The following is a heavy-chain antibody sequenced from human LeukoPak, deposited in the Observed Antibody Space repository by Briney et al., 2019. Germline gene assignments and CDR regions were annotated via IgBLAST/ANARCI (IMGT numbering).Heavy chain of an antibody. CDR2: ISYDGSNK. Sequence: PGRSLRLSCAASGFTFSGYGMHWVRQAPGKGLEWVAVISYDGSNKYYADSVKGRFTISRDNSKNTLYLQMNSLRAEDTAVYYCATSNYGDSDYWGQGTLVTVSS. CDR3: ATSNYGDSDY. V-gene: IGHV3-30*03. J-gene: IGHJ4*02. D-gene: IGHD4-17*01. CDR1: GFTFSGYG.